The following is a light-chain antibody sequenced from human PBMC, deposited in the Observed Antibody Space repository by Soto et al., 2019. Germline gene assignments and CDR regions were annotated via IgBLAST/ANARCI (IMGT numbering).Light chain of an antibody. CDR3: QQYNNLPPIT. Sequence: EIMMKQSPATLSVSPGERATLSCRASQSVSSNLAWYQQKPGQAPRLLIYGASTRATGIPARFSGSGSGTEFTLTISSLQSEDFAVYYCQQYNNLPPITFCQGTRLEI. J-gene: IGKJ5*01. CDR2: GAS. V-gene: IGKV3-15*01. CDR1: QSVSSN.